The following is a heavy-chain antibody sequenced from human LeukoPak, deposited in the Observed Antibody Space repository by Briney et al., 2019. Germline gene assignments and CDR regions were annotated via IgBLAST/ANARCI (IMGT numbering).Heavy chain of an antibody. D-gene: IGHD3-22*01. Sequence: GGSLRLSCAASGFTFSSYAMSWVRQAPGKGLEWVSAISGSGGSTYYADSVKGRFTISRDNSKNTLYLQMNSLRAEDTAVYYCAKADDSSGYYISLFDYWGQGTLVTVSS. CDR2: ISGSGGST. J-gene: IGHJ4*02. CDR1: GFTFSSYA. CDR3: AKADDSSGYYISLFDY. V-gene: IGHV3-23*01.